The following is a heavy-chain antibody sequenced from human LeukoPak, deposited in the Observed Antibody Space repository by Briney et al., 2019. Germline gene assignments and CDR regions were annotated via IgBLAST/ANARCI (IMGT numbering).Heavy chain of an antibody. CDR3: ARAYYSPFDY. J-gene: IGHJ4*02. Sequence: ASVQVSCKASGYIFTSYGISWVRQAPAQGLEWRGWVIAYNGNTNYAHQLQGRVTITIDKSTSTAYLELRRLRSDDTAVYDCARAYYSPFDYWGQGTLVTVSS. CDR1: GYIFTSYG. D-gene: IGHD1-26*01. V-gene: IGHV1-18*01. CDR2: VIAYNGNT.